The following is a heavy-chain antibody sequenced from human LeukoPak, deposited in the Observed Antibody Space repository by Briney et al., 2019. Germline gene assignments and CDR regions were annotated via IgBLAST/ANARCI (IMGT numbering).Heavy chain of an antibody. D-gene: IGHD3-10*01. CDR3: ARNYYGSGSPSGP. Sequence: GASVKVSCKASGGTFSSYAISWVRQAPGQGLEWMGRIIPTLGIASYAQKFQGRVTITADKSTSTAYMELSSLRSEDTAVYYCARNYYGSGSPSGPWGQGTLVTVSS. CDR2: IIPTLGIA. CDR1: GGTFSSYA. V-gene: IGHV1-69*04. J-gene: IGHJ5*02.